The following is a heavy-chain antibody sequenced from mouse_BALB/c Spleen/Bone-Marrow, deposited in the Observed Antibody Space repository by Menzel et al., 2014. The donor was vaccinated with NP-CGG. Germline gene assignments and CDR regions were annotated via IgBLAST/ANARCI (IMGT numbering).Heavy chain of an antibody. Sequence: VQLQQSGPSLVKPSQPLSLPCSVTGDSITSGYWNWIRKFPGNKLEYMGYISYSDSTYYNPSLKSRISITRDTSKNQYYLQSNSVTTEDTATYYCARGYGNYRAWFAYWGQGTLVTVSA. D-gene: IGHD2-1*01. CDR2: ISYSDST. J-gene: IGHJ3*01. CDR3: ARGYGNYRAWFAY. CDR1: GDSITSGY. V-gene: IGHV3-8*02.